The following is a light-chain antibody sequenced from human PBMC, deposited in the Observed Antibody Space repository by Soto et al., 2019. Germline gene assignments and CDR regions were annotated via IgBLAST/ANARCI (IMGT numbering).Light chain of an antibody. Sequence: QSVLTQPPSVSGAPGQRVTISCTGSSSNIGTPYDVHWYQQLPGTAPKLLIYGNSNRPSGVPDRFSGSKSGTSASLAITGLQAEDEADYYCQSYASSLSGYVIFGGGTKVTVL. CDR3: QSYASSLSGYVI. CDR1: SSNIGTPYD. J-gene: IGLJ2*01. CDR2: GNS. V-gene: IGLV1-40*01.